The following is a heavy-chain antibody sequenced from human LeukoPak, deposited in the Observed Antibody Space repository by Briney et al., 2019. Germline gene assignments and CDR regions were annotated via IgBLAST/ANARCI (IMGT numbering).Heavy chain of an antibody. V-gene: IGHV4-4*09. CDR2: ISTSGRT. Sequence: SETLSLTCTVSGVSITSYKWSWLRQSPGKGLEWIGFISTSGRTDYNPSLTSRVSMSVDTSKSQVSLRLSSVTAKDTAVYYCATSYDNNIVPYDCWGQGILVTVSS. J-gene: IGHJ4*02. D-gene: IGHD2/OR15-2a*01. CDR3: ATSYDNNIVPYDC. CDR1: GVSITSYK.